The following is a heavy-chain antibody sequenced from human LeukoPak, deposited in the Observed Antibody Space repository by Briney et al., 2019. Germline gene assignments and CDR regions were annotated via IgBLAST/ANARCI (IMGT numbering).Heavy chain of an antibody. Sequence: SETLSLTCAVYGGSFSGYYWSWIRQPPGKGLEWIGEINHSGSTNYNPSLKSRVTISVDTSKNQFSLKLSSVTAADTAVYYCARGPAAGRDFDYWGQGTLDTVSS. D-gene: IGHD6-19*01. V-gene: IGHV4-34*01. CDR1: GGSFSGYY. J-gene: IGHJ4*02. CDR2: INHSGST. CDR3: ARGPAAGRDFDY.